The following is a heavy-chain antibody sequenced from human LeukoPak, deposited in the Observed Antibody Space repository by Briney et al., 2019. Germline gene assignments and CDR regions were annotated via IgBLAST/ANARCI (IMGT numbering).Heavy chain of an antibody. CDR3: ARGGYYDTSGYYFDY. CDR1: GFTFSSYG. CDR2: IWCDGSNK. J-gene: IGHJ4*02. V-gene: IGHV3-33*01. Sequence: GGSLRLSCAASGFTFSSYGMHWVRQAPGKGLDWVAVIWCDGSNKYYADSVKGRFTISRDNSKNTLYLQMSSLRAEDTAVYYCARGGYYDTSGYYFDYWGQGTLVTVCS. D-gene: IGHD3-22*01.